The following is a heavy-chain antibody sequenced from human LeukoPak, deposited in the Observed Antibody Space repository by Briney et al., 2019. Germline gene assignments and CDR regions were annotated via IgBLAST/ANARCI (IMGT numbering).Heavy chain of an antibody. CDR3: ARDPSEGMDV. Sequence: SETLSLTCTVSGGSISSYCWSWIRQPPGKGLEWIGYIYYSGSTNYNPSLKSRVTISVDTSKNQFSLKLSSVTAADTAVYYCARDPSEGMDVWGKGTTVTVSS. CDR2: IYYSGST. CDR1: GGSISSYC. J-gene: IGHJ6*04. V-gene: IGHV4-59*01.